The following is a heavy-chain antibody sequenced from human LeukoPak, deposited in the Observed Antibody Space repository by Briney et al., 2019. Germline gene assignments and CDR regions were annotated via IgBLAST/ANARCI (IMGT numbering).Heavy chain of an antibody. Sequence: GGSLRLSCAASGFTFNSYGMHWVRQAPGKGLEWVAFIRYDGINKYYADSVKGRFTISRDNSKNTPYLQMNSLRAEDTAAYYCAKDSRNYYDSSGYYDYWGQGTLVTVSS. CDR3: AKDSRNYYDSSGYYDY. D-gene: IGHD3-22*01. CDR1: GFTFNSYG. V-gene: IGHV3-30*02. J-gene: IGHJ4*02. CDR2: IRYDGINK.